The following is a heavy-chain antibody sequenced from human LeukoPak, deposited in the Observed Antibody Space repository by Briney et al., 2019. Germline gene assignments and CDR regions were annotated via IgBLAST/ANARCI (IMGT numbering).Heavy chain of an antibody. CDR1: GGSISSGGYY. CDR3: ARAGVVLGGYFDY. J-gene: IGHJ4*02. D-gene: IGHD3-10*01. V-gene: IGHV4-31*03. Sequence: PSETLSLTCTVSGGSISSGGYYWSWIRQHPGKGLEWIGYIYYSGSTYYNPSLKSRVTISVDTSKNQFSLELSSVTAADTAVYYCARAGVVLGGYFDYWGQGTLVTVSS. CDR2: IYYSGST.